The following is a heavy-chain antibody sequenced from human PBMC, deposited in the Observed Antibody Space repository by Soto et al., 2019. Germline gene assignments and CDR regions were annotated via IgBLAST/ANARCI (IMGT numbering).Heavy chain of an antibody. CDR3: AREGINNYNEYYFDS. CDR2: ISGSGNYT. D-gene: IGHD4-4*01. CDR1: GFTFSTYS. V-gene: IGHV3-21*01. J-gene: IGHJ4*02. Sequence: PGGSLRLSCAAPGFTFSTYSMNWVRQAPGKGLEWVSSISGSGNYTHYADFLRGRLTISRDNAKTSLYLQMNSLRAEDTAVYYCAREGINNYNEYYFDSWGQGTVVTVSS.